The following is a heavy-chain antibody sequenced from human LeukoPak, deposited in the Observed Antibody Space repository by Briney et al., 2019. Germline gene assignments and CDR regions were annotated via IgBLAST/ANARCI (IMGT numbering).Heavy chain of an antibody. V-gene: IGHV3-11*04. D-gene: IGHD2-2*01. J-gene: IGHJ4*02. CDR3: ARRYCSSTSCTLDY. CDR1: GFTFSDYY. Sequence: GGSLRLSCAASGFTFSDYYMTWVRQAPGKGLEWVSYISSSSNTVYYADSVKGRLTVSRDNAKNSLYLQMNNLRAEDTAVYYCARRYCSSTSCTLDYWGQGTLVIVSS. CDR2: ISSSSNTV.